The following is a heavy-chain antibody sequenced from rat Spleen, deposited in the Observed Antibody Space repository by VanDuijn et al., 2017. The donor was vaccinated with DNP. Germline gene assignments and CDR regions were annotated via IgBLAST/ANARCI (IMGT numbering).Heavy chain of an antibody. CDR1: GFTFSDYN. J-gene: IGHJ2*01. V-gene: IGHV5S23*01. CDR2: MSPTTRSS. CDR3: ARDLGGDY. Sequence: EVQLVESGGGLVQPGMSLKLSCTASGFTFSDYNMAWVRQAPKKGLEWVACMSPTTRSSYYRDSVRGRFTVSRDDSTSTLYLQMDSLRSEDTATYYCARDLGGDYWGHGVMVTVSS. D-gene: IGHD5-1*01.